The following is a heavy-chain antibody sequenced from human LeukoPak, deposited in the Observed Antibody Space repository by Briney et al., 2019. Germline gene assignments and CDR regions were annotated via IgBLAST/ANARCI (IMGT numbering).Heavy chain of an antibody. Sequence: GGSLRLSCAASGFTFSSYAMSWVRQAPGKGLEWVSVIYSGGSTYYADSVKGRFTISRHNSKNTLYLQMNSLRAEDTAAYYCARLVGAFDYWGQGTLVTVSS. D-gene: IGHD1-26*01. V-gene: IGHV3-53*04. CDR3: ARLVGAFDY. CDR1: GFTFSSYA. J-gene: IGHJ4*02. CDR2: IYSGGST.